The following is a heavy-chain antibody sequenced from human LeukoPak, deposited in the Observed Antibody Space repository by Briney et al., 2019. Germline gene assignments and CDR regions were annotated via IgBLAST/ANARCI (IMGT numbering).Heavy chain of an antibody. Sequence: PGGSLRLSCAASGFTFSSYSMNWVRQAPGKGLEWVAVISYDGSNKYYADSVKGRFTISRDNSKNTLYLQMNSLRAEDTAVYYCASLLWFGDPTPYYFDYWGQGTLVTVSS. V-gene: IGHV3-30*03. J-gene: IGHJ4*02. CDR3: ASLLWFGDPTPYYFDY. CDR1: GFTFSSYS. D-gene: IGHD3-10*01. CDR2: ISYDGSNK.